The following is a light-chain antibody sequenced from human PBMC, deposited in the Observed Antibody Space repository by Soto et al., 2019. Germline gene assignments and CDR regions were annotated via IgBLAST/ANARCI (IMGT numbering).Light chain of an antibody. Sequence: DIQMTQSPSTLSATAGDRVTITCRASQSISSWLAWYQHKPGKAPKLLIYDASNLDSGVPSRFSGSGSGTEFSRTISNLQPDDCATYYCQQYENYWTFGQGTRVEI. CDR3: QQYENYWT. J-gene: IGKJ1*01. CDR1: QSISSW. V-gene: IGKV1-5*01. CDR2: DAS.